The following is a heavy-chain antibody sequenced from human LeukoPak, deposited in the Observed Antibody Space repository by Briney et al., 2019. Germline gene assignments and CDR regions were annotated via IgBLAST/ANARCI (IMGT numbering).Heavy chain of an antibody. Sequence: ASVKVSCKASGYTFTSYGISWVRQAPGQGLEWMGWISAYNGNTNYAQKLQGRVTMTTDTSTSTAYMELSGLRSDDTAVYYCARAAYSSGSYYFDYWGQGTLVTVSS. CDR3: ARAAYSSGSYYFDY. J-gene: IGHJ4*02. D-gene: IGHD6-19*01. CDR2: ISAYNGNT. V-gene: IGHV1-18*01. CDR1: GYTFTSYG.